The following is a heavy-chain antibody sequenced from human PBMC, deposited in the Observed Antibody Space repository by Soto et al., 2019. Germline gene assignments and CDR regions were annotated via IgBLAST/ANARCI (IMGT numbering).Heavy chain of an antibody. Sequence: GGSLRLSCAASGFTFSTHAMHWVRQAPGKGLECVAIVSFDGSNKYYADSVKGRFTISRDNSKNTLYLQMSGLTPEDTAFYYCARDHSFMKRPGARRTLHS. J-gene: IGHJ5*01. CDR3: ARDHSFMKRPGARRTLHS. V-gene: IGHV3-30-3*01. D-gene: IGHD1-1*01. CDR2: VSFDGSNK. CDR1: GFTFSTHA.